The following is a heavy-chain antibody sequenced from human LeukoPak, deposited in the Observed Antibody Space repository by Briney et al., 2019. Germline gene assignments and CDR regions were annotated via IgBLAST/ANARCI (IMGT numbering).Heavy chain of an antibody. D-gene: IGHD3-9*01. CDR3: AHWGYFDWSMGFDY. J-gene: IGHJ4*02. CDR1: GFSLSTSGVG. V-gene: IGHV2-5*02. Sequence: GPTLVKPTQTLTLTCTFSGFSLSTSGVGVGWIRQPPGKALEWLALIYWDDDKRYSPSLKSRLTITKDTSKNQVVLTMTNMDPVDTATYYCAHWGYFDWSMGFDYWGQGTLVTVSS. CDR2: IYWDDDK.